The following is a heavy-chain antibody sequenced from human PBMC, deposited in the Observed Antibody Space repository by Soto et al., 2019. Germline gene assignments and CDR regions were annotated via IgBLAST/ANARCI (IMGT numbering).Heavy chain of an antibody. CDR3: ARGPREIDY. J-gene: IGHJ4*02. CDR2: IYYSGST. CDR1: GGSISSSSYY. Sequence: SETLSLTCTVSGGSISSSSYYWSWIRQPPGKGLEWIGYIYYSGSTNYNPSLKSRVTISVDTSKNQFSLKLSSVTAADTAVYYCARGPREIDYWGQGTLVTVSS. V-gene: IGHV4-61*01.